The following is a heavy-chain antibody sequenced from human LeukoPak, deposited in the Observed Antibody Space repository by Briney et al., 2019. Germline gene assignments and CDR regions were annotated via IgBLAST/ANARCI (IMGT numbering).Heavy chain of an antibody. CDR3: VKVPLSDGSGWYGYFDY. Sequence: GGSLRLSCSASGFTFSSYAMHWVRQAPGKGLEYVSAISSNGGSTYYADSVKGRFTISRDNSKNTLYLQMSSLRAEDTAVYYCVKVPLSDGSGWYGYFDYWGQGTLVTVSS. J-gene: IGHJ4*02. D-gene: IGHD6-19*01. CDR2: ISSNGGST. V-gene: IGHV3-64D*06. CDR1: GFTFSSYA.